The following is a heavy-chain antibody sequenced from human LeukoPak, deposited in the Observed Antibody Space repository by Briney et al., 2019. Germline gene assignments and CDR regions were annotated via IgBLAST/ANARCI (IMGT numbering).Heavy chain of an antibody. CDR1: GYTFTGYY. CDR3: ARDSVDTAMVTYYYYGMDV. CDR2: INPNSGGT. J-gene: IGHJ6*02. V-gene: IGHV1-2*02. Sequence: ASVKVSFKASGYTFTGYYMHWVRQAPGQGLEWMGWINPNSGGTNYAQKFQGRVTITRDTSISTAYMELSRLRSDDTAVYYCARDSVDTAMVTYYYYGMDVWGQGTTVTVSS. D-gene: IGHD5-18*01.